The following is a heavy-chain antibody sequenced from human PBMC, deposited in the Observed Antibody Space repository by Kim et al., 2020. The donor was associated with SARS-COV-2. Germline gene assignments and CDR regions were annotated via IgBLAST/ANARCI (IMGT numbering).Heavy chain of an antibody. CDR1: GGSISSYY. CDR2: IYYSGST. D-gene: IGHD7-27*01. V-gene: IGHV4-59*01. CDR3: ARRRTGALDY. J-gene: IGHJ4*02. Sequence: SETLSLTCTVSGGSISSYYWSWIRQPPGKGLEWIGYIYYSGSTNYNPSLKSRVTISVDTSKNQFSLKLSSVTAADTAVYYCARRRTGALDYWGQGTLVTV.